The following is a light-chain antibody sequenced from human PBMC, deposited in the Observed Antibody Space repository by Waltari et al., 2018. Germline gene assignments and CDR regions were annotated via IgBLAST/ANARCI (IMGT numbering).Light chain of an antibody. CDR1: QSVSSN. V-gene: IGKV3-15*01. Sequence: EVVMTQCPATLSLSPGERATLSCRASQSVSSNLAWYQQKPGQAPRLLIYSASTRATGIPARFSGSGSGTEFTLTISSLQSEDFAVYYCQQYNNWPPEGTFGPGTKVDLK. CDR3: QQYNNWPPEGT. J-gene: IGKJ3*01. CDR2: SAS.